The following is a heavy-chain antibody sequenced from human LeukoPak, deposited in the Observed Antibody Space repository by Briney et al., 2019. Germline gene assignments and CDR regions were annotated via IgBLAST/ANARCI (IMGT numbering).Heavy chain of an antibody. CDR2: IIPIFGTA. CDR1: GGTFSSYA. D-gene: IGHD3-10*01. Sequence: SPVKVSCKASGGTFSSYAISWVRQAPGQGLEWMGGIIPIFGTANYAQKFQGRVTITTDESTSTAYMELSSLRSEDTAVYYCARDYGSGSYPPIWGYFDYWAREPWSPSPQ. J-gene: IGHJ4*02. CDR3: ARDYGSGSYPPIWGYFDY. V-gene: IGHV1-69*05.